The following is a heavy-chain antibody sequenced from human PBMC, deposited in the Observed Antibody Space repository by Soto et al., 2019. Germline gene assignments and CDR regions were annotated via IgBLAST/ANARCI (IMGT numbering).Heavy chain of an antibody. D-gene: IGHD5-12*01. CDR3: ARGPLPHIDGSEALTFDY. J-gene: IGHJ4*02. CDR2: IWYDGSNK. V-gene: IGHV3-33*01. Sequence: PGGSLRLSCAASGFTFSSYCMHWVRQAPGKGLEWVAVIWYDGSNKYYADSVKGRFTISRDNSKNTLYLQMNSLRAEDTAVYYCARGPLPHIDGSEALTFDYWGQGTLVTVSS. CDR1: GFTFSSYC.